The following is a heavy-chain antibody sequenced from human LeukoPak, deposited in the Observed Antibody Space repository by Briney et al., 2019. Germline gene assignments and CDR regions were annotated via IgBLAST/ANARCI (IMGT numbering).Heavy chain of an antibody. V-gene: IGHV1-3*01. CDR1: RYTFTSYA. J-gene: IGHJ6*02. Sequence: ASVKVSSKASRYTFTSYAMHWVRQAPGQRLEWMVWINAGNGNTKYSQKFQGRVTIIRDTSASTAYMELSSLRSEDTAVYYCAIVDPDRDYYGMDVWGQGTTVTVSS. D-gene: IGHD3-22*01. CDR2: INAGNGNT. CDR3: AIVDPDRDYYGMDV.